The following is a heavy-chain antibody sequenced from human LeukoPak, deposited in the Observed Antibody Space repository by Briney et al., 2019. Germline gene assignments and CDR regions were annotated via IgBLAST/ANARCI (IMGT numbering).Heavy chain of an antibody. D-gene: IGHD2-2*01. Sequence: ASVKVSCKASGYTFTGYYMHWVRQAPGQGLEWMGWISAYNGNTNYAQKLQGRVTMTTDTSTSTAYMELRSLRSDDTAVYYCAREREYGADYWGQGTLVTVSS. CDR3: AREREYGADY. V-gene: IGHV1-18*04. CDR1: GYTFTGYY. CDR2: ISAYNGNT. J-gene: IGHJ4*02.